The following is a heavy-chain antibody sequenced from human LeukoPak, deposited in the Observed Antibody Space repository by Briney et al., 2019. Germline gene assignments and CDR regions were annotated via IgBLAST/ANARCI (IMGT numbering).Heavy chain of an antibody. CDR2: INHSGST. CDR3: ARDARAAFDY. J-gene: IGHJ4*02. Sequence: SETLSLTCAVYGGSFSGYYWSWIRQPPGKGLEWIGEINHSGSTNYNPSLKSRVTISVDTSKNQFSLKLSSVTAADTAVYYCARDARAAFDYWGQGTLVTVSS. CDR1: GGSFSGYY. V-gene: IGHV4-34*01.